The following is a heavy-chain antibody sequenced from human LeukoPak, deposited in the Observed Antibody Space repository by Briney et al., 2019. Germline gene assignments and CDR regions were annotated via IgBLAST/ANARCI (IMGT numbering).Heavy chain of an antibody. CDR3: AKDQWELTWIY. Sequence: GGSLRLSRAASGFTFSRYAMSWVRQAPGKGLEWVSAISGSGGSTYYADSVKGRFTISRDNSKNTLYLQMNSLRAEDTAVYYCAKDQWELTWIYWGQGTLVTVSS. CDR1: GFTFSRYA. CDR2: ISGSGGST. J-gene: IGHJ4*02. D-gene: IGHD1-26*01. V-gene: IGHV3-23*01.